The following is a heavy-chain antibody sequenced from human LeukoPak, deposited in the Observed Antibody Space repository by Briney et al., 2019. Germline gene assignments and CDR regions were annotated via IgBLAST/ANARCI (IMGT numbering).Heavy chain of an antibody. D-gene: IGHD5-18*01. J-gene: IGHJ4*02. CDR1: GFTFSSYS. CDR2: FSGSGGST. CDR3: AKDLGMQVWFPL. V-gene: IGHV3-23*01. Sequence: PGGSLRLSCAASGFTFSSYSMNWVRQAPGKGLEWVSSFSGSGGSTYYADSVKGRFTISRDNSKNTLYLQMNSLRAEDTAVYYCAKDLGMQVWFPLWGQGTLVTVSS.